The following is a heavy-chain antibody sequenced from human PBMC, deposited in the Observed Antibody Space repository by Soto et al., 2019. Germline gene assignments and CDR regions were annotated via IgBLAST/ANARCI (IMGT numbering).Heavy chain of an antibody. V-gene: IGHV3-23*01. CDR1: GFTFSSYA. J-gene: IGHJ6*03. CDR3: AKTPYGDYAEYMDV. D-gene: IGHD4-17*01. CDR2: ISGSGGST. Sequence: GGSLRLSCAASGFTFSSYAMSWVRQAPGKGLEWVSAISGSGGSTYYADSVKGRFTISRDNSKNTLYLQMNSLRAEDTAVYYCAKTPYGDYAEYMDVWGKGTKVTVSS.